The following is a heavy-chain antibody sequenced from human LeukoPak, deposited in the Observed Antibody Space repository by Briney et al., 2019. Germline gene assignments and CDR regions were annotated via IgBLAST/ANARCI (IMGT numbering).Heavy chain of an antibody. J-gene: IGHJ4*02. D-gene: IGHD3-10*01. CDR1: GGSISSSNW. Sequence: PSETLSLTCAVSGGSISSSNWWSWVRQPPGKGLEWIGEIYHSGSTNYNPSLKSRVTISVDKSKNQFSLKLSSVTAAATAVYYCARGPRGSGMGIDYWGQGTLVTVSS. V-gene: IGHV4-4*02. CDR3: ARGPRGSGMGIDY. CDR2: IYHSGST.